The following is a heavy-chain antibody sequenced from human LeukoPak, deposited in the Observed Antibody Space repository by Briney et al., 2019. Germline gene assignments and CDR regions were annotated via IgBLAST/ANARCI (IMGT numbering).Heavy chain of an antibody. Sequence: GASVKVSCKASGYTFTSYYMHWVRQAPGQGLEWMTMINPRGGSTIYAQKFQGRVTMTRDMSTSTVYMELSSLRSEDTAVYYCARDNSHYYYHSSGYSFGYWGQGTRVTVSS. J-gene: IGHJ4*02. CDR2: INPRGGST. CDR1: GYTFTSYY. D-gene: IGHD3-22*01. CDR3: ARDNSHYYYHSSGYSFGY. V-gene: IGHV1-46*01.